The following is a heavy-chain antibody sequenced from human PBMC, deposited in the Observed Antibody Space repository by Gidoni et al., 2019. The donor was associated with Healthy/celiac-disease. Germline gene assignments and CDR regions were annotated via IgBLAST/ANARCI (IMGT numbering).Heavy chain of an antibody. Sequence: QVQLQQWGAGLLKPSETLSLTCAVYGGSFSGYYWSWIRQPPGKGLEWIGEINPRGSTNYNPSLKSRVTISVDTSKNQFSLKLSSVTAADTAVYYCAREGYSGSYFLHLYPNAFDIWGQGTMVTVSS. CDR1: GGSFSGYY. D-gene: IGHD1-26*01. J-gene: IGHJ3*02. CDR2: INPRGST. V-gene: IGHV4-34*01. CDR3: AREGYSGSYFLHLYPNAFDI.